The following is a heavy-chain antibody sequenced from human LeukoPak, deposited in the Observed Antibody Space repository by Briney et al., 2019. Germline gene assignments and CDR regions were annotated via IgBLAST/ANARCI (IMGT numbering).Heavy chain of an antibody. CDR1: GGSLTTHY. CDR2: VSKTGDT. CDR3: ARRGAPSKFYYFDS. V-gene: IGHV4-59*08. Sequence: PSETLSLTCTVSGGSLTTHYWAWIRQPPGKGLEWIGFVSKTGDTNYNPSLKSRVTISRDTSTNTFSLSLRSLTAADTAVYFCARRGAPSKFYYFDSWGQGTLITVSS. J-gene: IGHJ4*02. D-gene: IGHD1-26*01.